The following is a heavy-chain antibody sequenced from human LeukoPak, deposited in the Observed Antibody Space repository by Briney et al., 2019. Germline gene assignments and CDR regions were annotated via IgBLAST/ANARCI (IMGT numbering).Heavy chain of an antibody. CDR3: ARVGPMVRGVIHY. D-gene: IGHD3-10*01. J-gene: IGHJ4*02. CDR1: GGSICSSHW. Sequence: SETLSLTCAVSGGSICSSHWWSWVRQPTGKGLEWIGEIYHSGSTNYNPSLRSRVTISVDKSKNQFSLKLSSVTAGDTDVYYCARVGPMVRGVIHYWGQGTRVSVST. V-gene: IGHV4-4*02. CDR2: IYHSGST.